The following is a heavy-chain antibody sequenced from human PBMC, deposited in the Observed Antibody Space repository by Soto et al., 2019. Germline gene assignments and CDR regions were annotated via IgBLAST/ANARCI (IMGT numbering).Heavy chain of an antibody. V-gene: IGHV4-30-4*01. Sequence: SETLSLTCTVSGGSISSGDYYWSWIRQPPGKCLEWIGYIYYSGSTYYNPSLKSRVTISVDTSKNQFSLKLSSVTAADTAVYYCARGGMITFGGVIANPYYYYGMDVWGQGTTVTVYS. CDR2: IYYSGST. CDR3: ARGGMITFGGVIANPYYYYGMDV. J-gene: IGHJ6*02. CDR1: GGSISSGDYY. D-gene: IGHD3-16*02.